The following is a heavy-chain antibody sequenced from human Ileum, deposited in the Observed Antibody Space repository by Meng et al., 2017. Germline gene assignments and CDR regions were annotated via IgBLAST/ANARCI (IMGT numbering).Heavy chain of an antibody. CDR1: GGSVSSSGYQ. D-gene: IGHD7-27*01. CDR2: AST. J-gene: IGHJ4*02. CDR3: ARDHWGSLDY. V-gene: IGHV4-61*08. Sequence: QAPLQESGPGLVRPSETPSPICAVSGGSVSSSGYQWGWIRQPPGKGLEWIGYASTNYNPSLKSRVTISVDTSKNQFSLKLTSVTAADTAVYYCARDHWGSLDYWGQGVLVTVSS.